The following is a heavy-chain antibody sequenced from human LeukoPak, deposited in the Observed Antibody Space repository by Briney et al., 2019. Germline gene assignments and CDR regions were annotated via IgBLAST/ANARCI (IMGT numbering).Heavy chain of an antibody. Sequence: AGGSLRLSCAASGFTFSSYAMHWVRQAPGKGLEWVAVISYDGSNKYYADSVKGRFTISRDNSKNTLYLQMNSLRAEDTAVYYCAGERMVLGSSWSQPRDGYFDYWGQGTLVTVSS. J-gene: IGHJ4*02. CDR3: AGERMVLGSSWSQPRDGYFDY. D-gene: IGHD3-10*01. CDR2: ISYDGSNK. V-gene: IGHV3-30-3*01. CDR1: GFTFSSYA.